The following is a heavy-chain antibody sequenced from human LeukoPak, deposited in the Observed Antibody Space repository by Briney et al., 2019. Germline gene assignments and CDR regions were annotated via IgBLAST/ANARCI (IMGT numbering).Heavy chain of an antibody. D-gene: IGHD5-18*01. V-gene: IGHV3-48*01. CDR1: GFTFSSYS. J-gene: IGHJ6*03. CDR3: ARDWEIQLSRRPYYYYYMDV. CDR2: ISSSSSTI. Sequence: PGGSLRLSCAASGFTFSSYSMNWVRQAPGKGLEWVSYISSSSSTIYYADSVKGRFTISRDNAKNSLYLQMNSLRAEDTAVYYCARDWEIQLSRRPYYYYYMDVWGKGTTVTVSS.